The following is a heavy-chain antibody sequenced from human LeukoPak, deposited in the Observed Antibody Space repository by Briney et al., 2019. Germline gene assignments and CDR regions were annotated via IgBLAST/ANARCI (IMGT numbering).Heavy chain of an antibody. CDR1: GFTFSDYY. J-gene: IGHJ6*03. CDR3: ARASPSSGSYYVYYYYYMDV. V-gene: IGHV3-11*01. CDR2: ISSSGSAI. Sequence: GGSLRLSCAASGFTFSDYYMSWIRQAPGKGLEWVSYISSSGSAIYYADSVKGRFTISRDNSKNTLYLQMNSLRAEDTAVYYCARASPSSGSYYVYYYYYMDVWGKGTTVTISS. D-gene: IGHD1-26*01.